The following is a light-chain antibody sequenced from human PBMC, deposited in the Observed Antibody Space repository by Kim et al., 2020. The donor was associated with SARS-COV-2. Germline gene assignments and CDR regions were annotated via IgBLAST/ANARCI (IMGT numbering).Light chain of an antibody. V-gene: IGLV2-14*01. CDR2: DVS. Sequence: QFALTQPASVSGSPGQSITISCTGTSSDVGGYNYVSWYQQHPGKAPKLMIYDVSKRPSGVSNRFSGSKSGNTASLTISGLQAEDEADYYCSSYTSSSTLVFGGGTQLTVL. CDR1: SSDVGGYNY. J-gene: IGLJ3*02. CDR3: SSYTSSSTLV.